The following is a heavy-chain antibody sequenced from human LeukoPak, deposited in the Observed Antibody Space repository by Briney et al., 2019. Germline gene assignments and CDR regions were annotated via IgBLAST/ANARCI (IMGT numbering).Heavy chain of an antibody. J-gene: IGHJ4*02. Sequence: SVKVSCKASGGTFSSYAISWVRQAPGQGLEWMGGIIPIFGTANYAQKFQGRVTITADESTSTAYMELSSLRSEDTAVYYCARGSPDYYDSSGYTFGYWGQGTLVTVSA. CDR3: ARGSPDYYDSSGYTFGY. CDR2: IIPIFGTA. V-gene: IGHV1-69*13. CDR1: GGTFSSYA. D-gene: IGHD3-22*01.